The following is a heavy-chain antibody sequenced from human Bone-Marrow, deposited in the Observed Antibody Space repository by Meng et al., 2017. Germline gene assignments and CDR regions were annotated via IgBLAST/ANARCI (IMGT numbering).Heavy chain of an antibody. V-gene: IGHV7-4-1*02. D-gene: IGHD2-2*01. Sequence: QVHLVQSGLELRKPGASVKVSCKASGYTLSRYAINWLRQAPGQGLEWMGWISTNNGNPTYAQGFTGRFVFSLDTSVSTAYLQISTLKADDTAVYYCTRDGYSDCSRTSYFDLGPGNPGHRLL. CDR2: ISTNNGNP. CDR3: TRDGYSDCSRTSYFD. CDR1: GYTLSRYA. J-gene: IGHJ4*02.